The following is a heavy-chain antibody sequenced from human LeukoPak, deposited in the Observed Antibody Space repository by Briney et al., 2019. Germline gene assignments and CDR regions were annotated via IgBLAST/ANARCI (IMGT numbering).Heavy chain of an antibody. J-gene: IGHJ4*02. CDR1: GFTFTTYL. Sequence: VESLRLSCAASGFTFTTYLMSGVRQAPGKGLEWVGRIKSKTDGGTTDYAAPVKGSSNIPRDDSKNTPYVQMNSLKTEDTAVYYCTTDQSKGWGQGTPVTVSS. CDR3: TTDQSKG. CDR2: IKSKTDGGTT. V-gene: IGHV3-15*01.